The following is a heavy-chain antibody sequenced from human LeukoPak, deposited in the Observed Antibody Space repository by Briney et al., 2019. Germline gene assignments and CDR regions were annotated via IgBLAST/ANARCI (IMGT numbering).Heavy chain of an antibody. J-gene: IGHJ4*02. CDR1: GVSFSGYY. CDR3: ARGRGRLRILYY. D-gene: IGHD2-15*01. CDR2: INHSGST. Sequence: SETLSLTCAVYGVSFSGYYWSWIRQPPGKGLEWIGEINHSGSTNYNPSLKSRVTISVDTSKNQFSLKLSSVTAADTAVYYCARGRGRLRILYYWGQGTLVTVSS. V-gene: IGHV4-34*01.